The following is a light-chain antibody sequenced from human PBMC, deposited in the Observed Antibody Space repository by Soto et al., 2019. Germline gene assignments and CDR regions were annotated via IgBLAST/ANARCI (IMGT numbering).Light chain of an antibody. CDR3: ATWDDSLSGV. CDR1: SSNIGSNY. V-gene: IGLV1-47*01. CDR2: SSN. Sequence: QSVLTQPPSASGTPGQRVTISCSGSSSNIGSNYVYWYQQLPGTAPKLLIYSSNQRPSGVPDRFSGSKSGTSASLAISGLRSEDEADYYCATWDDSLSGVFGGGTKLTVL. J-gene: IGLJ3*02.